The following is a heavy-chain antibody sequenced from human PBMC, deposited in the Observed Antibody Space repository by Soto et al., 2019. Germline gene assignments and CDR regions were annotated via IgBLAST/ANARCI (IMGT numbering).Heavy chain of an antibody. J-gene: IGHJ4*02. D-gene: IGHD2-15*01. CDR2: INPSGGST. CDR1: GYTFTSYY. CDR3: AREVGSIVVVVAAVSLFDY. Sequence: ASVKVSCKASGYTFTSYYMHWVRQAPGQGLEWMGIINPSGGSTSYAQKFQGRVTMTRGTSTSTVYMELSSLRSEDTAVYYCAREVGSIVVVVAAVSLFDYWGQGTLVTVSS. V-gene: IGHV1-46*01.